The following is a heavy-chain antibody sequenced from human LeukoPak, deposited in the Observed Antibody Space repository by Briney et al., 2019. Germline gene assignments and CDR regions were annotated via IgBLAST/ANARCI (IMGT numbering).Heavy chain of an antibody. CDR3: ARRITMVRGVINNWFDP. Sequence: PSETLSLTCAVYGGSFSGYYWSWIRQPPGKGLEWIGEINHSGSTNYNPSLKSRVTISVDTSKNQFSLKLSSVTAADTAVYYCARRITMVRGVINNWFDPWGQGTLVTVSS. CDR1: GGSFSGYY. J-gene: IGHJ5*02. CDR2: INHSGST. V-gene: IGHV4-34*01. D-gene: IGHD3-10*01.